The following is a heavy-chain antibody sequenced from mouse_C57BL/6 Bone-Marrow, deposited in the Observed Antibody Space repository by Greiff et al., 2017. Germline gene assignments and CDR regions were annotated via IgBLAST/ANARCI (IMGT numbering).Heavy chain of an antibody. J-gene: IGHJ4*01. D-gene: IGHD2-10*01. CDR1: GYTFTDYE. CDR3: TRPTMVRWAMDY. CDR2: IDPETGGT. V-gene: IGHV1-15*01. Sequence: VKVVESGAELVRPGASVTLSCKASGYTFTDYEMHWVKQTPVHGLEWIGAIDPETGGTAYNQKFKGKAILTADKSSSTAYMELRSLTSEDSAVYYCTRPTMVRWAMDYWGQGTSVTVSS.